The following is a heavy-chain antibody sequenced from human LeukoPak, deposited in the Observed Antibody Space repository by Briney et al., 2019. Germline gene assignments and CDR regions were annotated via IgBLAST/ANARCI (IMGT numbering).Heavy chain of an antibody. D-gene: IGHD2-2*01. CDR1: GYTFTSYG. J-gene: IGHJ5*02. Sequence: ASVKVSCKASGYTFTSYGISWVRQAPGQGLEWMGWISAYNGNTNYAQKLQGRVTMTTGTSTSTAYMELRSLRSDDTAVYYCARVLLGYCSSTSCHGHNWFDPWGQGILVTVSS. CDR2: ISAYNGNT. V-gene: IGHV1-18*01. CDR3: ARVLLGYCSSTSCHGHNWFDP.